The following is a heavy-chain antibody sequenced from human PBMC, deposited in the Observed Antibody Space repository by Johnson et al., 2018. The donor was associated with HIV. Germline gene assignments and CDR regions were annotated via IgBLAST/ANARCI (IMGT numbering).Heavy chain of an antibody. J-gene: IGHJ3*02. V-gene: IGHV3-13*01. D-gene: IGHD3-10*01. Sequence: VQLVESGGGLVQPGGSLRLSCAASGFTFSSYDMHWVRQATGKGLEWVSAIGTAGDTYYPGSVKGRFTISRDNAENSLYLQMNSLRAEDTALYYCARELGHFIPYYYHGEAFDIWGQGTTVTVSS. CDR1: GFTFSSYD. CDR3: ARELGHFIPYYYHGEAFDI. CDR2: IGTAGDT.